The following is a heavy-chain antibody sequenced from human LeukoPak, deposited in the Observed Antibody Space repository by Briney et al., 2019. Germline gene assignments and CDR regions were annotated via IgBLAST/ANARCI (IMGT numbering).Heavy chain of an antibody. D-gene: IGHD1-26*01. J-gene: IGHJ3*02. Sequence: PSETLSLTCTVSGGSISSSSYYWGWIRQPPGKGLEWIGSIYYSGSTYYNPSLKSRVTISVDTSKNQFSLKLSSVTAANTAVYYCARIDGSYYAFDIWGQGTMVTVSS. CDR2: IYYSGST. CDR1: GGSISSSSYY. V-gene: IGHV4-39*07. CDR3: ARIDGSYYAFDI.